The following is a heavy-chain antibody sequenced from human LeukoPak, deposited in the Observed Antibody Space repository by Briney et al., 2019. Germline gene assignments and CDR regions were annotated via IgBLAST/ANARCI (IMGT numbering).Heavy chain of an antibody. CDR2: ISYDGSNK. D-gene: IGHD2-15*01. CDR3: ARDVVVAATLSPSDY. CDR1: GFTFSSYA. V-gene: IGHV3-30*04. Sequence: PAGSLRLSCAASGFTFSSYAMHWVRQAPGKGLEWAAVISYDGSNKYYADSVKGRFTISRDNSKNTLYLQMNSLRAEDTAVYYCARDVVVAATLSPSDYWGQGTLVTVSS. J-gene: IGHJ4*02.